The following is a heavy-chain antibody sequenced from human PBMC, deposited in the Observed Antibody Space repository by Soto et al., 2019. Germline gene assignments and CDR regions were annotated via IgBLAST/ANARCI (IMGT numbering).Heavy chain of an antibody. CDR3: ARGGSGSDYNSDYFDY. Sequence: SETLSLTCTVSDGSISSGDYYWSWIRQHPGKGLEWIGYIYYSGSTYYNPSLESRLSISVDTSKNQFSLKLISVTAADTAVYYCARGGSGSDYNSDYFDYCGQGTLVTVS. CDR1: DGSISSGDYY. J-gene: IGHJ4*02. V-gene: IGHV4-31*03. CDR2: IYYSGST. D-gene: IGHD3-10*01.